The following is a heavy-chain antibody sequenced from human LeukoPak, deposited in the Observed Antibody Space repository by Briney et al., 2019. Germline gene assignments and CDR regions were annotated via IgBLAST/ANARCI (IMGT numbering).Heavy chain of an antibody. CDR2: INPNSGGT. Sequence: VASVKVSCKASGYTFTGYHMHWVRQAPGQGLEWMGWINPNSGGTNYAQKFQGRVTMTRDTSISTAFMELSRLRSDDTAVYYCARGSSSWTTWDCWGQGTLVTVSS. CDR1: GYTFTGYH. V-gene: IGHV1-2*02. CDR3: ARGSSSWTTWDC. D-gene: IGHD6-13*01. J-gene: IGHJ4*02.